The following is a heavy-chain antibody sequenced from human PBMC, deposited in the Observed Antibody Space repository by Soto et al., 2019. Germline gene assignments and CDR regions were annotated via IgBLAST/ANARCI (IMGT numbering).Heavy chain of an antibody. CDR1: GFTFNDYG. J-gene: IGHJ6*02. V-gene: IGHV3-23*01. Sequence: PGVSLRLSCAASGFTFNDYGMSWVRQAPGKGLEWVSTISGSSGHIFYADFVKGRFTISRDNSRNTLYLQMNSLRVDDTAIYYCAKGESTSSEPYYGMDVWGQGTTVTVSS. CDR3: AKGESTSSEPYYGMDV. CDR2: ISGSSGHI. D-gene: IGHD2-2*01.